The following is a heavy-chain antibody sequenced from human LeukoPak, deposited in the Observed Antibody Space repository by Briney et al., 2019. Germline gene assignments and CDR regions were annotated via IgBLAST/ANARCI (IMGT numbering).Heavy chain of an antibody. V-gene: IGHV3-66*04. J-gene: IGHJ4*02. CDR3: ARPRLYGSDGFEY. CDR1: GFTFSSYA. Sequence: GGSLRLSCAASGFTFSSYAMHWVRQAPGKGLEWVSVIYSGGSTYYADSVKGRFTISRDNSKNTLYLQMNSLRAEDTAVYYCARPRLYGSDGFEYWGQGTLVTVSS. D-gene: IGHD3-10*01. CDR2: IYSGGST.